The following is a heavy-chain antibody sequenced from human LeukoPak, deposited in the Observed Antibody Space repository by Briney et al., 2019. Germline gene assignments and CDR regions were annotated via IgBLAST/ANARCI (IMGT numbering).Heavy chain of an antibody. J-gene: IGHJ4*02. D-gene: IGHD1-26*01. CDR1: GGSISSSSYC. Sequence: PSETLSLTCTVSGGSISSSSYCWGWIRQPPGTGLEWIGSIYYGGSSYYNPSLKSRVTISVDTSKNQFSLNLNSVTAADTAVYYCARHRGSGSYYDPHDYWGQGTLVTVSS. CDR2: IYYGGSS. CDR3: ARHRGSGSYYDPHDY. V-gene: IGHV4-39*01.